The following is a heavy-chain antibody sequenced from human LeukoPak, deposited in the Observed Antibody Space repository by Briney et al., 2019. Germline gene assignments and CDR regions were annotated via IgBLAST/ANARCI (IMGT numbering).Heavy chain of an antibody. CDR1: GFTVSSNY. Sequence: GGSLRLSCAASGFTVSSNYMSWVRQAPGKGLEWVSVIYSGGSTYYADSVKGRFTISRDNSKNTLYLQMNSMRAEDTAVYYCARVVEGAYYDILTGYFPYYYYMDVWGKGTTVTISS. CDR3: ARVVEGAYYDILTGYFPYYYYMDV. CDR2: IYSGGST. D-gene: IGHD3-9*01. V-gene: IGHV3-66*01. J-gene: IGHJ6*03.